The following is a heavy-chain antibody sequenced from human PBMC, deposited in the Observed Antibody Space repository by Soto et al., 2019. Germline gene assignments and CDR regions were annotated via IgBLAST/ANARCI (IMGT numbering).Heavy chain of an antibody. CDR3: SRGPPHHY. CDR1: GGSISSGGYS. V-gene: IGHV4-30-2*01. Sequence: QLQLQESGSGLVKPSQTLSLTCAVSGGSISSGGYSWSWIRPPPGKGLEWIGNIYHSGTTYYNTSLKSRVTISVDRSKNQFSLTLSSVTAADTAVYYCSRGPPHHYWGQGTLVTVSS. CDR2: IYHSGTT. J-gene: IGHJ4*02.